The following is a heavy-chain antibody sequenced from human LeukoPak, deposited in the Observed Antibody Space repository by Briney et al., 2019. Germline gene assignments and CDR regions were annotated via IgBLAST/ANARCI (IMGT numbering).Heavy chain of an antibody. Sequence: ASVKVSCKASGYRFSGNYIHWVRQAPGQGLEWMAWINPNSGDTNYAQKFQGRVTVTRDTSISTVYMELSSLRYDDTAIYYCARSREGNGLAPWGQGTLVTVSS. J-gene: IGHJ5*01. CDR2: INPNSGDT. CDR1: GYRFSGNY. CDR3: ARSREGNGLAP. V-gene: IGHV1-2*02. D-gene: IGHD2-8*01.